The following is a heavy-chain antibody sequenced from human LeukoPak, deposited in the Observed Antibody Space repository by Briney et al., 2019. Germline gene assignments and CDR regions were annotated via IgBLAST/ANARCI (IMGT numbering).Heavy chain of an antibody. CDR2: INPSSGDT. Sequence: ASVKVSCKASGYTFTGYYIHWVRQAPGQGLEWMGWINPSSGDTHYAQKFQGRVTMTRDTSTTTAYMDLNSLISDDTAVYYCARVQYQLLFEGNWFDPWGRGTLVTVSS. D-gene: IGHD2-2*01. CDR3: ARVQYQLLFEGNWFDP. CDR1: GYTFTGYY. J-gene: IGHJ5*02. V-gene: IGHV1-2*02.